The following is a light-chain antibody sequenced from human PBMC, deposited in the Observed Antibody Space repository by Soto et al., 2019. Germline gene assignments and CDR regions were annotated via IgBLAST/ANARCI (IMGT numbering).Light chain of an antibody. CDR3: QQYNNWPPIT. J-gene: IGKJ5*01. V-gene: IGKV3-15*01. Sequence: EIVMTQSPATLSVSPGERASLSCSASQSVSSNLAWYQQKPGQAPRLLIYGASTTATGIPARFSGSGSGTDFTLTISSLQSEDFAVYYCQQYNNWPPITFGQGTRLEIK. CDR1: QSVSSN. CDR2: GAS.